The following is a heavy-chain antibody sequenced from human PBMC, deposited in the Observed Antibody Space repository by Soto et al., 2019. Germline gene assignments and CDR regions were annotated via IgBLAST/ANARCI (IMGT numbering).Heavy chain of an antibody. D-gene: IGHD3-10*01. CDR2: IYYSGRT. V-gene: IGHV4-31*03. Sequence: SETLSLTCTVSGGSISSGGYYWSWIRQHPGKGLEWIGYIYYSGRTYYNPSLKSRVTISVDTSKNQFSLKLSSVTAADTAVYYCAGISRVYGSGNNYYYYYMDVWGKGTTVTVSS. CDR3: AGISRVYGSGNNYYYYYMDV. J-gene: IGHJ6*03. CDR1: GGSISSGGYY.